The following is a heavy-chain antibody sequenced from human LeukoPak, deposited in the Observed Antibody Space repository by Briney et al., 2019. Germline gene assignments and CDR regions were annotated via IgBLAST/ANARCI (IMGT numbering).Heavy chain of an antibody. D-gene: IGHD3-22*01. CDR3: ARKYYDSSGYYYAFDI. CDR1: GYTFTSYG. CDR2: ISAYNGNT. J-gene: IGHJ3*02. Sequence: GASVKVSCKASGYTFTSYGISWVRQAPGQGLEWMEWISAYNGNTNYAQKLQGRVTMTTDTSTSTAYMELRSLRSDDTAVYYCARKYYDSSGYYYAFDIWGQGTMVTVSS. V-gene: IGHV1-18*01.